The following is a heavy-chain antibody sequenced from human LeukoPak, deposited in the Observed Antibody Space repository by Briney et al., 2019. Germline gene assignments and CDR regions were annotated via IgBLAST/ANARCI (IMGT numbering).Heavy chain of an antibody. J-gene: IGHJ4*02. V-gene: IGHV3-21*01. CDR2: ISYLSSHV. CDR3: GRAFPPLRTSSAGDL. Sequence: GGSLRLSCSASGFTFSDYDMNWDRQAPGKGLEWVSSISYLSSHVYYGDSVKGRFSISRDNAKNSLYLQMNSLGAEDTAIYYCGRAFPPLRTSSAGDLWGQGILVTVSS. D-gene: IGHD3-16*01. CDR1: GFTFSDYD.